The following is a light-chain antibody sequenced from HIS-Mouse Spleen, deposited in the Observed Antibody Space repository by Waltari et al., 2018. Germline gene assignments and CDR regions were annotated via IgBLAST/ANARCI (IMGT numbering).Light chain of an antibody. J-gene: IGKJ2*01. CDR1: QSLLHSNGYNY. CDR3: MQALQTPPYT. V-gene: IGKV2-28*01. Sequence: DIVMTQSPLSLPVTPGEPASISCRSSQSLLHSNGYNYLDWYLQKPGQSPQILIYLGSNRASGGPDRFSGSGSGTDFTLKISRVEAEDVGVYYCMQALQTPPYTFGQGTKLEIK. CDR2: LGS.